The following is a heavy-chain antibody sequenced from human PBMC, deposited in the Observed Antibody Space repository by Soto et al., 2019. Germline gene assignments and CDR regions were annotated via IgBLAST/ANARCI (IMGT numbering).Heavy chain of an antibody. CDR2: IIPIFGTA. CDR1: GGTFSSYA. J-gene: IGHJ6*02. D-gene: IGHD1-7*01. Sequence: GASVKVSCKASGGTFSSYAISWVRQAPGQGLEWMGGIIPIFGTANYAQKFQGRVTITADESTSTAYMELSSLRSEDTAVYYCARGAVRYNWNFIADYGMDVWGQGTTVTVSS. V-gene: IGHV1-69*13. CDR3: ARGAVRYNWNFIADYGMDV.